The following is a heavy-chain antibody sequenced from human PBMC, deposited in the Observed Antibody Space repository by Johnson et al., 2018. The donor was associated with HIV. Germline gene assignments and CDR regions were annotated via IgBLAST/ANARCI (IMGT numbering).Heavy chain of an antibody. V-gene: IGHV3-66*01. CDR1: GFTFSSYW. CDR3: AKAREYDSTGHDAFDI. CDR2: IYSGGST. Sequence: VQLVESGGGLVQPGGSLRLSCAASGFTFSSYWMHWVRQAPGKGLVWVSVIYSGGSTYYADSAKGRFTISRDNSKNTLYLQMNSLRAEDTAVYYCAKAREYDSTGHDAFDIWGQGTMVTVSS. D-gene: IGHD3-22*01. J-gene: IGHJ3*02.